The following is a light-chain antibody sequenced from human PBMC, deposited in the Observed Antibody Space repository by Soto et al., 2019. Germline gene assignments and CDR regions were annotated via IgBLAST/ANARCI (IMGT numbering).Light chain of an antibody. Sequence: DIQMTHSPSTLSASVLYIVTITFRSSQSISSWLACYQQKPGKAPKVLIYKAPSLESGVPSRFSGSGSGTDFTLTISSLEPEDFAVYYCQKRSNWSINFGQGTRLEIK. CDR3: QKRSNWSIN. V-gene: IGKV1-5*03. J-gene: IGKJ5*01. CDR1: QSISSW. CDR2: KAP.